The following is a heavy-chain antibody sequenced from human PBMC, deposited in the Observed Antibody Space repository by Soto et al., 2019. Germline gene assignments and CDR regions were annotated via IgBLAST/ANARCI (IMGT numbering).Heavy chain of an antibody. Sequence: SETLCLTCTVSGGSVNGYYWSWIRKPPGKGLEWIAYIHYTGSSNSNPSLESRVTMSMDTSKNQFSLKLSSVTAADTAVYYCARRYGSCFDYWGQGTLVTVSS. CDR3: ARRYGSCFDY. V-gene: IGHV4-59*08. CDR2: IHYTGSS. CDR1: GGSVNGYY. D-gene: IGHD5-18*01. J-gene: IGHJ4*02.